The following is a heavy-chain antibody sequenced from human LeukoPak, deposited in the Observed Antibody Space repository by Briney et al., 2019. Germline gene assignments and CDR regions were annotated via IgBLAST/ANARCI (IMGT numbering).Heavy chain of an antibody. CDR3: ARDRGGYCSGGSCYFMGTLDP. Sequence: GASVRVSCKASGYTFTGYYMHWVRQAPGQGLEWMGWINPNSGGTNYAQKFQGRVTMTRDTSISTAYMELSNLRSDDTAVYYCARDRGGYCSGGSCYFMGTLDPWGQGTLVTVSS. V-gene: IGHV1-2*02. J-gene: IGHJ5*02. CDR1: GYTFTGYY. D-gene: IGHD2-15*01. CDR2: INPNSGGT.